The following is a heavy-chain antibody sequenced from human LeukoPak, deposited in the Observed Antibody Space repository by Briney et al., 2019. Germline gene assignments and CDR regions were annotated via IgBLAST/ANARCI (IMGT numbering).Heavy chain of an antibody. J-gene: IGHJ4*02. D-gene: IGHD3-10*01. CDR3: ARGLYGSGSFDY. V-gene: IGHV1-2*02. Sequence: ASVKVSCKASGYTFTGYYMHWVRQAPGHGLEWMGWINPNSGGTNYTQKFQGRVTMTRDTSISTAYMELSRLRSDDTDVYYCARGLYGSGSFDYWGQGTLVTVSS. CDR1: GYTFTGYY. CDR2: INPNSGGT.